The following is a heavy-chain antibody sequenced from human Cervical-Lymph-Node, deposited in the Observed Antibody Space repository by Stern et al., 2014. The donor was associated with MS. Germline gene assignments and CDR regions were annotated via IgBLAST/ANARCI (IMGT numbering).Heavy chain of an antibody. CDR1: GDTVTSGHYY. CDR2: LHYSGTS. Sequence: QVQLQESGPGLVKPSETLSLSCSVSGDTVTSGHYYWTWIRQAPGKGLEWIGNLHYSGTSNSNPSLKSRFSMSVDTSTNRVSLKLKSVTAADTAVYYCATAPYHLLFPGLDVGGQGTSVIVSS. J-gene: IGHJ6*02. V-gene: IGHV4-61*01. CDR3: ATAPYHLLFPGLDV. D-gene: IGHD3-9*01.